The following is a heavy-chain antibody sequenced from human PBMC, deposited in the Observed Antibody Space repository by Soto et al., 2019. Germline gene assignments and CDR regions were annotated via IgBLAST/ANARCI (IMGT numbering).Heavy chain of an antibody. D-gene: IGHD2-2*01. CDR1: GGSISSYY. V-gene: IGHV4-59*01. J-gene: IGHJ6*01. CDR2: ISYSGST. CDR3: ARVQSTSWGYYYAVDV. Sequence: QVQLQESGPGLVKPSETLSLTCRISGGSISSYYWNWIRQAPGKGLEWIGFISYSGSTNYNPALTSRVTISVDTSKDQIALRPNSVTAADTAVYYCARVQSTSWGYYYAVDVWGQGTTVTVSS.